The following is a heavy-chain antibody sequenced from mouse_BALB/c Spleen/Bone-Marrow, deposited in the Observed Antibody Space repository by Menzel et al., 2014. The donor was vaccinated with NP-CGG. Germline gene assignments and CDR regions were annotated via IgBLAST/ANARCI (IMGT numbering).Heavy chain of an antibody. J-gene: IGHJ4*01. D-gene: IGHD2-10*01. Sequence: EVKLMESGPELVKPGASVKIPCKASGYIFTDYNMDWVKQSHGKSLEWIGDINPNNGGTIYNQKFKGKASLTVDKSSSTAYMELRSLTSEDTAVYYCVVPYYGNYGAMDYWGQGTSVTVSS. CDR1: GYIFTDYN. CDR3: VVPYYGNYGAMDY. V-gene: IGHV1-18*01. CDR2: INPNNGGT.